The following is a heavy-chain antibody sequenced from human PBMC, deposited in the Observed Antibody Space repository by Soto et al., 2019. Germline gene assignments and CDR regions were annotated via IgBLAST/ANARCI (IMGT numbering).Heavy chain of an antibody. CDR3: ARVWAAAGTDAFDI. CDR2: ISSSSSYI. J-gene: IGHJ3*02. CDR1: GFTFSSYS. D-gene: IGHD6-13*01. V-gene: IGHV3-21*01. Sequence: ESGGGLVKPGGSLRLSCAASGFTFSSYSMNWVRQAPGKGLEWVSSISSSSSYIYYADSVKGRFTISRDNAKNSLYLQMNSLRAEDTAVYYCARVWAAAGTDAFDIWGQGTMVTVSS.